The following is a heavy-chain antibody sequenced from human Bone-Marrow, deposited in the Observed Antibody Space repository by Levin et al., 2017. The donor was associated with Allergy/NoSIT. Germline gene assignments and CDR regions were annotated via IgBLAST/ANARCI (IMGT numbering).Heavy chain of an antibody. J-gene: IGHJ4*02. D-gene: IGHD1-14*01. CDR3: ARNIPVTDLGF. V-gene: IGHV3-23*01. CDR1: GFRFKTYA. Sequence: QAGGSLRLSCVASGFRFKTYAMSWVRQAPGKGLQWVSGIGATGGGSTYYADFVKGRFTVSRDNSQNTMFLQMNSLRTEDTAVYHCARNIPVTDLGFWGRGTLVTVSS. CDR2: IGATGGGST.